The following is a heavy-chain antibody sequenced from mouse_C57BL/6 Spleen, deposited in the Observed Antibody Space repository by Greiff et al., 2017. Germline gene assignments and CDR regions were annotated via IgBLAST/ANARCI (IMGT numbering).Heavy chain of an antibody. CDR2: IYPGDGDT. J-gene: IGHJ3*01. CDR3: ARGDYDYDPFAY. CDR1: GYAFSSSW. D-gene: IGHD2-4*01. V-gene: IGHV1-82*01. Sequence: VKLMESGPELVKPGASVKISCKASGYAFSSSWMNWVKQRPGKGLEWIGRIYPGDGDTNYNGKFKGKATLTADKSSSTAYMQLSSLTSEDSAVYFCARGDYDYDPFAYWGQGTLVTVSA.